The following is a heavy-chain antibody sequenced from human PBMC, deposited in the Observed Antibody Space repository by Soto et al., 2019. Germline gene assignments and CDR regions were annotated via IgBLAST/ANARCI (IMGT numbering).Heavy chain of an antibody. V-gene: IGHV5-51*01. Sequence: GESLKISCKGSGYSFTSYWIGWVRQMPGKGLEWMGIIYPGDSDTRYSPSFQGQVTISADKSISTAYLQWSSLKASDTAMYYCARPKRFGELLRPGAFDIWGQGTMVTVSS. D-gene: IGHD3-10*01. CDR2: IYPGDSDT. J-gene: IGHJ3*02. CDR3: ARPKRFGELLRPGAFDI. CDR1: GYSFTSYW.